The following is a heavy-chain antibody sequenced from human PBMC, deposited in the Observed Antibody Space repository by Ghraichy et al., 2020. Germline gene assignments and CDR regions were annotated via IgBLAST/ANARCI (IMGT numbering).Heavy chain of an antibody. CDR3: ARNGDPIIAVTNGDVFDI. CDR2: IYGSGST. CDR1: GGSISPYY. V-gene: IGHV4-59*01. Sequence: SETLSLTCKVSGGSISPYYWSWIRQPPGKGLEWIGYIYGSGSTKYNPSLKNRLTMSIDTSRNQFSLNLTSVTAADTAVYYCARNGDPIIAVTNGDVFDIWGQGTMVTVSS. J-gene: IGHJ3*02. D-gene: IGHD4-11*01.